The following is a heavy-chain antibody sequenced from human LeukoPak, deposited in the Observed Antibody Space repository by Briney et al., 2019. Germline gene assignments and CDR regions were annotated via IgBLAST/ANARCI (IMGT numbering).Heavy chain of an antibody. Sequence: SVKVSCKASGGTFSSYAIRWVRQAPGQGLEWMGGIIPIFGTANYAQKFQGRVTITTDESTSTAYMELSSLRSEDTAVYYCARGQVVPAAIPPQANYYYYYMDVWGKGTAVTVSS. CDR1: GGTFSSYA. J-gene: IGHJ6*03. CDR2: IIPIFGTA. CDR3: ARGQVVPAAIPPQANYYYYYMDV. D-gene: IGHD2-2*02. V-gene: IGHV1-69*05.